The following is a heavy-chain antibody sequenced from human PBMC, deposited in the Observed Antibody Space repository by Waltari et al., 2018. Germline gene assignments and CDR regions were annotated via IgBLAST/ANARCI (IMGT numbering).Heavy chain of an antibody. CDR3: ASGVEGRVLDAFDI. V-gene: IGHV4-39*01. CDR1: GGSISSGGYY. D-gene: IGHD6-13*01. J-gene: IGHJ3*02. CDR2: IYYSGST. Sequence: QVQLQESGPGLVKPSQTLSLTCTVSGGSISSGGYYWSWIRQHPGKGLEWIGSIYYSGSTYYNPSLKSRVTISVDTSKNQFSLKLSSVTAADTAVYYCASGVEGRVLDAFDIWGQGTMVTVSS.